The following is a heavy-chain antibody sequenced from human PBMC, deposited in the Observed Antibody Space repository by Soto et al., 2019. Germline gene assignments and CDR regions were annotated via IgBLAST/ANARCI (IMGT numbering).Heavy chain of an antibody. J-gene: IGHJ6*02. D-gene: IGHD5-18*01. CDR2: IKFDGSTT. Sequence: EVQLVESGGGLVQPGGSLRLSCVASGFTFSTYWMHWVRQAPRKGLVWVSRIKFDGSTTSYADSVKGRFTISRDNAKNTVYLQMNSLGGEDTGVYYCARGIRNYYGLDVWGQGTTVTVSS. CDR1: GFTFSTYW. CDR3: ARGIRNYYGLDV. V-gene: IGHV3-74*01.